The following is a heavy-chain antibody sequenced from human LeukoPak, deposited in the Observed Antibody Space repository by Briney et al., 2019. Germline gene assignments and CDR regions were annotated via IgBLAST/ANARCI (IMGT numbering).Heavy chain of an antibody. CDR2: INHSGST. J-gene: IGHJ5*02. CDR3: ARGLRSRRFDP. Sequence: TPSETLSLTCAVYGGSFSGYYWSWIRQPPGKGLEWIGEINHSGSTNYNPSLKSRVTISVDTSKNQFSLKLSSVTAADTAVYYCARGLRSRRFDPWGQGTLVTVSS. V-gene: IGHV4-34*01. CDR1: GGSFSGYY.